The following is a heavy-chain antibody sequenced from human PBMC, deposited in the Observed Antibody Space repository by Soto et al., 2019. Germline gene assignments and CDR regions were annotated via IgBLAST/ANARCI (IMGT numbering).Heavy chain of an antibody. J-gene: IGHJ3*02. Sequence: EVQVLESGGGLVQPGGSLRLSCEASGITFSNYMMTWIRQAPGKGLEWVSTITAGGDGTYYAASVKGRFTMSRETSKNTLYLQMNSLRAEDTAVYYCAPHVYCSGGSCQYDAFAIRGQGTMVTVSS. D-gene: IGHD2-15*01. CDR1: GITFSNYM. CDR3: APHVYCSGGSCQYDAFAI. V-gene: IGHV3-23*01. CDR2: ITAGGDGT.